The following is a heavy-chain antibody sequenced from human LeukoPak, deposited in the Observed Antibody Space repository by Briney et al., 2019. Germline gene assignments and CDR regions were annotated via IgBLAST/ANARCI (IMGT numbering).Heavy chain of an antibody. CDR2: ISGYNGNT. V-gene: IGHV1-18*01. Sequence: ASVKVSCKAYGYTFNRCGISWVRQAPGQGLEWLGWISGYNGNTNYAEQFQGRVTLTTDTSTSTAHMELRSLRSDDTAVYYCARDERSAADGSTYYFDYWGQGTQVTVSS. CDR1: GYTFNRCG. J-gene: IGHJ4*02. CDR3: ARDERSAADGSTYYFDY. D-gene: IGHD6-13*01.